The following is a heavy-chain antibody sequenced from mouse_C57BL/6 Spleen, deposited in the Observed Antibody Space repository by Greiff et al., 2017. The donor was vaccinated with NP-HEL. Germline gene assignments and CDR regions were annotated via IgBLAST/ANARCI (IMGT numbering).Heavy chain of an antibody. V-gene: IGHV2-6*01. CDR2: IWGVGST. CDR1: GFSLTSYG. CDR3: ARLNYDYDEGYAMDY. D-gene: IGHD2-4*01. Sequence: QVQLKQSGPGLVAPSQSLSITCTVSGFSLTSYGVDRVRQSPGKGLEWLGVIWGVGSTNYNSALKSRLSISKDNSKSQVFLKMNSLQTDDTAMYYCARLNYDYDEGYAMDYWGQGTSVTVSS. J-gene: IGHJ4*01.